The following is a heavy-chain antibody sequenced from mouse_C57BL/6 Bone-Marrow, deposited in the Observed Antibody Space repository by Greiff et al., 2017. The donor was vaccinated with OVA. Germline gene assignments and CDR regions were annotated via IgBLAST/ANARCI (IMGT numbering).Heavy chain of an antibody. CDR3: ASFPLRTGFDG. Sequence: EVQLQQSGAELVKPGASVKLSCTASGFNIKDYYMHWVKQRTEQGLEWIGRIDPEDGDTKYAAKFQGTATITADTSANTAYLQLTSQKSEDTAVYYGASFPLRTGFDGWGTGTTVTVAS. J-gene: IGHJ1*03. D-gene: IGHD1-1*01. CDR2: IDPEDGDT. V-gene: IGHV14-2*01. CDR1: GFNIKDYY.